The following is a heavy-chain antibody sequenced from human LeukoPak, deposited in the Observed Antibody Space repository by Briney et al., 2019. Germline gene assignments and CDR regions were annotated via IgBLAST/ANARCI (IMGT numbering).Heavy chain of an antibody. CDR3: AKGSAAAGTGEGY. V-gene: IGHV3-23*01. CDR2: ISGSGGST. J-gene: IGHJ4*02. CDR1: GFTFSSYA. Sequence: GVSLRLSCAASGFTFSSYAMSWVRQAPGKGLEWVSAISGSGGSTYYADSVKGRFTISRDNSKNTPYLQMNSLRAEDTAVYYCAKGSAAAGTGEGYWGQGTLVTVSS. D-gene: IGHD6-13*01.